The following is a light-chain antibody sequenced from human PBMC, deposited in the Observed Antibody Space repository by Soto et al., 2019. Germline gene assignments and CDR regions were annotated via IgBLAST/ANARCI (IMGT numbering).Light chain of an antibody. CDR2: AAS. V-gene: IGKV1-39*01. CDR1: QSITTY. Sequence: DIQMTQSPSSLSASVGDRVTITCRASQSITTYLNWYQQKPGKAPKLLIYAASTLQSGVPSRFSGSGSGTDFTLTISSLQPEDFATYYCQQSFSNLLYTFGQGTKGEI. CDR3: QQSFSNLLYT. J-gene: IGKJ2*01.